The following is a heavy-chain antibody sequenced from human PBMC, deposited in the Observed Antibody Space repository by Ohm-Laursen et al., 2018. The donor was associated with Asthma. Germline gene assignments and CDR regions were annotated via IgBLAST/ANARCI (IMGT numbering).Heavy chain of an antibody. CDR1: GGTLGTSV. J-gene: IGHJ4*02. Sequence: SSVKVSCKSLGGTLGTSVIGWVRQAPGQGLEWVGGINSVFGITSYPQKFQGRVTVTADESTSTVYMELSSLTSEDTAVYFCARKRGACISSTCYSLDFWGQGTRVTVST. CDR3: ARKRGACISSTCYSLDF. V-gene: IGHV1-69*01. CDR2: INSVFGIT. D-gene: IGHD2-15*01.